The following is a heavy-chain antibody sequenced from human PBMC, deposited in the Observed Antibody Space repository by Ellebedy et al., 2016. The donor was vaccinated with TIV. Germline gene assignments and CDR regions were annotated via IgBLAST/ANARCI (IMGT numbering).Heavy chain of an antibody. CDR1: GFTFSNYW. CDR2: IKQDGSEK. V-gene: IGHV3-7*01. Sequence: GESLKISCAASGFTFSNYWMSWVRQAPGKGLEWVANIKQDGSEKYYVDSVKSRFSISRDNAKNSLYVQMNSLRDEDTAVYYCARDQWLGRAYYFDSWGQGTLVTVSS. D-gene: IGHD6-19*01. CDR3: ARDQWLGRAYYFDS. J-gene: IGHJ4*02.